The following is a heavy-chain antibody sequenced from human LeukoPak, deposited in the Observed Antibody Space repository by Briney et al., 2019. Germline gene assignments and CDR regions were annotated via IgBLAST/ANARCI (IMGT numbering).Heavy chain of an antibody. CDR1: GGSFSGYY. Sequence: SETLSLTCAVYGGSFSGYYWSWIRQPPGKGLEWIGEINHSGSTNYNPSLKSRVTISVDTSKNQFSLKLSSVTAADTAVYYCARGHYYYYGMDVWGQGTTVTVSS. V-gene: IGHV4-34*01. CDR3: ARGHYYYYGMDV. CDR2: INHSGST. J-gene: IGHJ6*02.